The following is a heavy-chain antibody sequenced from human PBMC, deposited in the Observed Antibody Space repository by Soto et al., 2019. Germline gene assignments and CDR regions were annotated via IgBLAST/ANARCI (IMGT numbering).Heavy chain of an antibody. V-gene: IGHV3-30-3*01. D-gene: IGHD2-2*01. CDR2: LSYDGTTK. Sequence: PGGSLRLSCAASGFTPSTYAMRWVRQAPGKGLEWVAILSYDGTTKYYADSVKGRFTISRDNSKNALYLQMNSLRVEDTAVYYCAREYCSTAICYLGANAFDIWGQGTMVTVSS. CDR1: GFTPSTYA. J-gene: IGHJ3*02. CDR3: AREYCSTAICYLGANAFDI.